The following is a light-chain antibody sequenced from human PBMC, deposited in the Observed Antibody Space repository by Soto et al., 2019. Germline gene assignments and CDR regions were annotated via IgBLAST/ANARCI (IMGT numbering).Light chain of an antibody. J-gene: IGKJ1*01. CDR2: KAS. CDR1: ETISSW. Sequence: DIQMTQSPSTLSGSVGDRVTITCRASETISSWLAWYQQKPGKAPKLLIYKASTLKSGSPSRFSGSVSGTEFTFTISSLKPDDFATYYCQHYNSYSEAFGQVTKVEL. V-gene: IGKV1-5*03. CDR3: QHYNSYSEA.